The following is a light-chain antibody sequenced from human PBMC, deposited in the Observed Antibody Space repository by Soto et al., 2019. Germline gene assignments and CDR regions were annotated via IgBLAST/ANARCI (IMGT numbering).Light chain of an antibody. V-gene: IGKV3-15*01. CDR2: GAS. Sequence: IVMTQSPAPLSVSPGERATLSCRASQSVSSNLAWYQQKSGQAPKLLIYGASTRATGIPARFSGSGSGTEFTLTISSLQSEDFAVYYCQQYNNWPPWTFGQGTKVEIK. CDR1: QSVSSN. CDR3: QQYNNWPPWT. J-gene: IGKJ1*01.